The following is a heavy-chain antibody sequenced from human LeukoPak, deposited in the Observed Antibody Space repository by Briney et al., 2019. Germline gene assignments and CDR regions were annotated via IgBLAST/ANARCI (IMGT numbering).Heavy chain of an antibody. D-gene: IGHD3-10*01. CDR2: FDPEDGET. V-gene: IGHV1-24*01. CDR1: GYTLTELS. CDR3: ATDSRAYGSGRGGGFDY. Sequence: ASVKVSCKVSGYTLTELSMHWVRQAPGKGLEWMGGFDPEDGETIYAQKFQGRVTMTEDTSTDTAYMELGSLRSEDTAVYYCATDSRAYGSGRGGGFDYWGQGTLVTVSS. J-gene: IGHJ4*02.